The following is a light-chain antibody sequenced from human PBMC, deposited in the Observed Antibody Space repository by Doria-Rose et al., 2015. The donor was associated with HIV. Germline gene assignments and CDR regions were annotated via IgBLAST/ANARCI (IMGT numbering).Light chain of an antibody. V-gene: IGKV3-20*01. J-gene: IGKJ1*01. CDR3: HQYGTSWT. CDR1: QSFSSTY. Sequence: TQSPGTLSLSPGERATLSCRASQSFSSTYLAWYQQKPGQAPSLLIYDGSTSATGIPDRVSASGSGTDCTLTTNRLEPEDFALYYCHQYGTSWTFGQGTKVE. CDR2: DGS.